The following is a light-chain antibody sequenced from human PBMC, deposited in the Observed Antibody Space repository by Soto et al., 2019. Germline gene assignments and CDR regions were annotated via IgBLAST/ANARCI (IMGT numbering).Light chain of an antibody. CDR3: QQYMTPRT. V-gene: IGKV4-1*01. CDR1: QTVLHSSNNQNH. CDR2: WAS. J-gene: IGKJ1*01. Sequence: DIVLTQSPESLAVSLGERATINCKSSQTVLHSSNNQNHLAWYQKKPGRPPKLLIYWASTRESGVPDRFSGSGSGTDFTLTISSLQAEDVAVYFCQQYMTPRTFGQGTKVEIK.